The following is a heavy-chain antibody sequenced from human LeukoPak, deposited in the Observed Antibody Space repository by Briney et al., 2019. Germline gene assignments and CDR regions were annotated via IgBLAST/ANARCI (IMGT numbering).Heavy chain of an antibody. Sequence: PGGSLRLSCAASGFTISSFWMHWVRQARGKGVEWLARINKDGSRRAYVDSVKGRFAISRDNAKNTFHLQMNSRRDDDTAVYYCARGAYSFDYWGEGTLVTVSS. CDR2: INKDGSRR. V-gene: IGHV3-74*01. D-gene: IGHD4-11*01. J-gene: IGHJ4*02. CDR1: GFTISSFW. CDR3: ARGAYSFDY.